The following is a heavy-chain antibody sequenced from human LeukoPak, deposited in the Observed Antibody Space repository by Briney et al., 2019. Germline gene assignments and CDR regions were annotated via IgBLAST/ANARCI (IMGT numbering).Heavy chain of an antibody. D-gene: IGHD6-19*01. J-gene: IGHJ5*02. Sequence: ASVKVSCKVSGYTLTELSIHWVRQGLEEGLQWMGASIPENGQTLYAQNFEGRVTMTADTSTDTTFMELSSLRSEDTAIYYCAILMFESQWLGGGRDSWGQGTLVTVSS. V-gene: IGHV1-24*01. CDR2: SIPENGQT. CDR1: GYTLTELS. CDR3: AILMFESQWLGGGRDS.